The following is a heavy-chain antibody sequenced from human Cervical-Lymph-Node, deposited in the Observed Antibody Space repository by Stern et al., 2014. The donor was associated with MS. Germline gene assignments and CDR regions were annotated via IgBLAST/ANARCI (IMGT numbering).Heavy chain of an antibody. J-gene: IGHJ3*02. Sequence: QVQLVQSGPGLVKPSETLSLTCSVSGGSISSNYWSWIRQPPGKGLEWIGYIYYSESTNYNPSLKSRVTISGDTSKNQLALKLSSVTAADTAVYYCVRDEGTYSDAFHIWGQGTMVTVSS. CDR3: VRDEGTYSDAFHI. CDR1: GGSISSNY. CDR2: IYYSEST. V-gene: IGHV4-59*12. D-gene: IGHD2-21*01.